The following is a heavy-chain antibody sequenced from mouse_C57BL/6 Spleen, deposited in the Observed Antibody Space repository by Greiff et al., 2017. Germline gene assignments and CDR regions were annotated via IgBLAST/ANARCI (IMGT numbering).Heavy chain of an antibody. V-gene: IGHV5-6*01. D-gene: IGHD2-3*01. J-gene: IGHJ2*01. CDR3: ARPYDGLGYYFDN. CDR2: ISSGGSYT. Sequence: EVQGVESGGDLVKPGGSLKLSCAASGFTFSSYGMSWVRQTPDKRLAWVATISSGGSYTYYPDSVKGRFTISRDNAKNTLYLQMSSLKSEDTAMYYCARPYDGLGYYFDNWGQGTTHTVSS. CDR1: GFTFSSYG.